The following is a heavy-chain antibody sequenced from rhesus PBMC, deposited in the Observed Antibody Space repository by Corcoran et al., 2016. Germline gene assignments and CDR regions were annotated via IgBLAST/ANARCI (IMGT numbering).Heavy chain of an antibody. D-gene: IGHD1-26*01. Sequence: QVQLQESGPGLVKPSETLSLTCAVSGGSISSNYWSWIRQPPGKVLEWIGRISGICGSTDYNPSLNTPVIISTDTSKNQFSLKLSSVTAADTAVYYCARTNWNYYFDYWGQGVLVTVSS. CDR2: ISGICGST. V-gene: IGHV4-173*01. J-gene: IGHJ4*01. CDR3: ARTNWNYYFDY. CDR1: GGSISSNY.